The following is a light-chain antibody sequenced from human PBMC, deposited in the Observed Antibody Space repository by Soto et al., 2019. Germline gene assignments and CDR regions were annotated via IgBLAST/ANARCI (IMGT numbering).Light chain of an antibody. Sequence: QSVLTQPPSASRTPGQRVTISCSGSTSNIGSNTVNWYQQLPGTAPKLLIYSNNQRPSGVPDRFSGSKSGTSASLAISGLQSEDEADYYCAAWDDSLNGGVFGGGTKVTVL. V-gene: IGLV1-44*01. CDR1: TSNIGSNT. CDR3: AAWDDSLNGGV. CDR2: SNN. J-gene: IGLJ3*02.